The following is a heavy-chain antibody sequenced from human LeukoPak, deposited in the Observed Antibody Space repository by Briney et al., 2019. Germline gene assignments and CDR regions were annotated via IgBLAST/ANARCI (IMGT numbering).Heavy chain of an antibody. CDR3: ARDYPYYYGSGSFGSGMDV. Sequence: GASVKVSCKASGYTFTSYGISWVRQAPGQGLERMGWISAYNGNTNYAQKLQGRVTMTTDTSTSTAYMELRSLRSDDTAVYYCARDYPYYYGSGSFGSGMDVWGQGTTVTVSS. CDR2: ISAYNGNT. V-gene: IGHV1-18*01. J-gene: IGHJ6*02. CDR1: GYTFTSYG. D-gene: IGHD3-10*01.